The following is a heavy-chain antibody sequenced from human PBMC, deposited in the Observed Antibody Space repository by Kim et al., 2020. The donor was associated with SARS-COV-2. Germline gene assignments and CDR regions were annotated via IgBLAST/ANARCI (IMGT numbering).Heavy chain of an antibody. D-gene: IGHD3-9*01. V-gene: IGHV1-2*02. CDR3: ARVPPYYDILTGKYYYYGMDV. Sequence: ASVKVSCKASGYTFTGYYMHWVRQAPGQGLEWMGWINPNSGGTNYAQKFQGRVTMTRDTSISTAYMELSRLRSDDTAVYYCARVPPYYDILTGKYYYYGMDVWGQGTTVTVSS. CDR2: INPNSGGT. CDR1: GYTFTGYY. J-gene: IGHJ6*02.